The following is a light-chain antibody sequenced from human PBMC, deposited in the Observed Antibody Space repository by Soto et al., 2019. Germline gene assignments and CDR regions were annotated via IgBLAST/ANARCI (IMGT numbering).Light chain of an antibody. V-gene: IGLV2-23*02. CDR2: EVS. Sequence: SVLTQPASVSGSPGQSIIISCTGTSSDVGSYNFVSWYQQHPGKAPKLMIYEVSKRPSGVSNRFSGSKSGNTASLTISGLQPEDEADYYCCSYAGNSGVFGGGTKLTVL. CDR1: SSDVGSYNF. CDR3: CSYAGNSGV. J-gene: IGLJ3*02.